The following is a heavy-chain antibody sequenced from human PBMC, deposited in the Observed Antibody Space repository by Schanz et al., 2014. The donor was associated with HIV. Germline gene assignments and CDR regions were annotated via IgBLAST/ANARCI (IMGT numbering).Heavy chain of an antibody. CDR2: ISGSSIT. CDR3: AKCPTMVRGTGMDV. Sequence: EVQLVESGGGLAQPGGSLKLSCVGSGLTFSDSAIHWVRQAPGKGLEWVSAISGSSITYSADSVKGRFTISRDNSKNTLYLQMNRLRAEDTAVYYCAKCPTMVRGTGMDVWGQGTTVTVSS. D-gene: IGHD3-10*01. V-gene: IGHV3-23*04. J-gene: IGHJ6*02. CDR1: GLTFSDSA.